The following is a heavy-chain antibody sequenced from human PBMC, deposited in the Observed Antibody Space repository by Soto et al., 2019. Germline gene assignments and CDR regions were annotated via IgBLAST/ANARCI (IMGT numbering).Heavy chain of an antibody. CDR3: ARDKDRLQLGGNYYYILDV. CDR2: IMPVFPTP. D-gene: IGHD1-1*01. Sequence: QVQLVQSGAEVKKPGSSVKVSCKASGGTFSTSAISWVRQAPGQGLEWVGGIMPVFPTPDYAQNFQGRVHITADESTTTAYLELTSLRADDTAVYYCARDKDRLQLGGNYYYILDVWGQGTAITVSS. J-gene: IGHJ6*02. V-gene: IGHV1-69*12. CDR1: GGTFSTSA.